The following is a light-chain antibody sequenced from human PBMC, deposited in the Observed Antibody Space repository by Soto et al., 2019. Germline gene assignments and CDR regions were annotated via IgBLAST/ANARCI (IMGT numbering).Light chain of an antibody. V-gene: IGKV1-39*01. Sequence: DIRMTHSPSSLSASVGDRVTITCRASQSISSYLNWYQQKPGKARKVLIYAASRLQSRVPSRISGIGSGTDFTLSISSLQPEDFATYSCQQSYSCPLTFGGGTKMEIK. CDR2: AAS. J-gene: IGKJ4*01. CDR1: QSISSY. CDR3: QQSYSCPLT.